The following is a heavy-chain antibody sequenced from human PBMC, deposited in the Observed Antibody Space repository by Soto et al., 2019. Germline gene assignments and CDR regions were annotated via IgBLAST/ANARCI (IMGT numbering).Heavy chain of an antibody. D-gene: IGHD5-12*01. CDR2: IYYSGST. V-gene: IGHV4-61*01. J-gene: IGHJ4*02. CDR3: ARGGDVVVTINFDY. Sequence: SETLSLTCTVSGGSVSSGSYYWSWIRQPPGKGLEWIGYIYYSGSTNYNPSLKSRVTMSVDTSKNQFSLKLSSVTAADTAVYYCARGGDVVVTINFDYWGQGTLVTVSS. CDR1: GGSVSSGSYY.